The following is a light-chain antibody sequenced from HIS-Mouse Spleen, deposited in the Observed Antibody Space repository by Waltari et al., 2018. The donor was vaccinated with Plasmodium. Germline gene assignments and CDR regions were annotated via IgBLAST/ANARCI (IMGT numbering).Light chain of an antibody. Sequence: QSALTQPASVSGSPGQSFTISCTGPSSDVGRYNLGSWYQQHPGKAPNLMIYEGSKRPSGVSNRFSGSKSGNTASLTISGLQAEDEADYYCCSYAGSSTFVFGGGTKLTVL. CDR1: SSDVGRYNL. CDR3: CSYAGSSTFV. J-gene: IGLJ3*02. V-gene: IGLV2-23*03. CDR2: EGS.